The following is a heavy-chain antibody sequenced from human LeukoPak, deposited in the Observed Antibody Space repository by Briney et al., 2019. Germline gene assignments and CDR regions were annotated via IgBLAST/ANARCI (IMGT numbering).Heavy chain of an antibody. CDR1: GYTFTGYY. D-gene: IGHD3-9*01. CDR2: INPNSGGT. V-gene: IGHV1-2*02. Sequence: ASVKVSCKASGYTFTGYYMHWVRQAPGQGLEWMGWINPNSGGTNYAQKFQGRVTMTRDTSISTAYMELSRLRSDDTAVYYCARVTYYDILTGYSPLDAFDIWGQGTMVTVSS. CDR3: ARVTYYDILTGYSPLDAFDI. J-gene: IGHJ3*02.